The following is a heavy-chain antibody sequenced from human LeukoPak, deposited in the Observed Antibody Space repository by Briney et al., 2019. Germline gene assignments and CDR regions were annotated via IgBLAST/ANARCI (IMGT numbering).Heavy chain of an antibody. D-gene: IGHD5-18*01. V-gene: IGHV3-21*01. CDR1: GYTFSSYA. J-gene: IGHJ4*02. CDR3: ARLGYGSESYYFDY. CDR2: ISSSSSYI. Sequence: GGSLRLSCAASGYTFSSYAMSWVRQAPGKGLEWVSSISSSSSYIYYADSVKGRFTISRDNAKNSLYLQMNSLRAEDTAVYYCARLGYGSESYYFDYWGQGTLVTVSS.